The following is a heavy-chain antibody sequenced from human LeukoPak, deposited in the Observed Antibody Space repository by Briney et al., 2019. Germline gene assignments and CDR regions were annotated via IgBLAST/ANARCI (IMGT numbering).Heavy chain of an antibody. J-gene: IGHJ4*02. CDR1: GGSISSSSYY. CDR3: ARDGYSSSSGF. Sequence: SETLSFTCTVSGGSISSSSYYWSWIRQPPGKGLEWIGYIYHSGSTYYNPSLKSRVTISVDRSKNQFSLKLSSVTAADTAVYYCARDGYSSSSGFWGQGTLVTVSS. V-gene: IGHV4-30-2*01. D-gene: IGHD6-6*01. CDR2: IYHSGST.